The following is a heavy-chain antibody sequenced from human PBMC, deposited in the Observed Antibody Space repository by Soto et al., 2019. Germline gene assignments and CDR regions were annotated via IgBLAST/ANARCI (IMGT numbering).Heavy chain of an antibody. CDR2: IKSKTDGGTT. J-gene: IGHJ3*02. CDR1: GFTFSNAW. V-gene: IGHV3-15*01. CDR3: TTGATRPNYAFDI. D-gene: IGHD5-12*01. Sequence: EVQLVESGGGLVKPGGSLRLSCAASGFTFSNAWMSWVRQAPGKGLEWVGRIKSKTDGGTTDYAAPVKGRFTISRDDSKDTLYLQMNSLKTEDTAVYYCTTGATRPNYAFDIWGQGTMVTVSS.